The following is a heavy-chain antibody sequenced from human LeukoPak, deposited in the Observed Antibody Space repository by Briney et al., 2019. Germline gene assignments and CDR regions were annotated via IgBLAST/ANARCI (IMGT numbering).Heavy chain of an antibody. CDR3: ARGSSSSVFFDY. Sequence: SETLSLTCTVSGGSISSYYWSWIRQPPGKGLEWIGYIYYSGSTNYNPSLKSRVTMSVDTSKNQFSLKLSSVTAADTAVYYCARGSSSSVFFDYWGQGTLVTVSS. V-gene: IGHV4-59*12. J-gene: IGHJ4*02. CDR2: IYYSGST. CDR1: GGSISSYY. D-gene: IGHD6-6*01.